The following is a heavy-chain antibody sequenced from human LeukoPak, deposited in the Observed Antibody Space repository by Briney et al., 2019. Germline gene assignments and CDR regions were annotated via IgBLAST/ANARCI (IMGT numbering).Heavy chain of an antibody. CDR3: ARRYSSSWYGLVWFDP. Sequence: PSETLSLTCAVYGGSFSGYYWSRIRQPPGKGLEWIGEINHSGSTNYNPSLKSRVTISVDTSKNQFSLKLSSVTAADTAVYYCARRYSSSWYGLVWFDPWGQGTLVTVSS. CDR1: GGSFSGYY. J-gene: IGHJ5*02. D-gene: IGHD6-13*01. CDR2: INHSGST. V-gene: IGHV4-34*01.